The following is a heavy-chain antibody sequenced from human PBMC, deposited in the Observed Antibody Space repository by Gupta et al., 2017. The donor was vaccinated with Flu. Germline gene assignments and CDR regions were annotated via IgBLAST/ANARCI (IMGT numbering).Heavy chain of an antibody. V-gene: IGHV1-18*01. J-gene: IGHJ3*02. CDR2: ISTYNGNT. Sequence: SWVRQAPGQGLEWMGWISTYNGNTNYAQNLQGRVTMTTDTSTSTAYMELRSLRCDDTAVYYCARGRSYDAFDIWGQGTMVTVSS. CDR3: ARGRSYDAFDI.